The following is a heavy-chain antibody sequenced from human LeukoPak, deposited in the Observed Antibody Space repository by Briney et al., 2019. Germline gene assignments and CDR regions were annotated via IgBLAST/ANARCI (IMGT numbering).Heavy chain of an antibody. CDR1: GGSISSYY. CDR2: IYYSGST. Sequence: SETLSLTCTVSGGSISSYYWSWIRQPPGKGLEWIGYIYYSGSTNYHPSLKSRVTISVDTSKNQFSLKLSSVTAADTAVYYCARHWRYGSGSYYKGYYYYYGMDVWGQGTTVTVSS. V-gene: IGHV4-59*08. J-gene: IGHJ6*02. D-gene: IGHD3-10*01. CDR3: ARHWRYGSGSYYKGYYYYYGMDV.